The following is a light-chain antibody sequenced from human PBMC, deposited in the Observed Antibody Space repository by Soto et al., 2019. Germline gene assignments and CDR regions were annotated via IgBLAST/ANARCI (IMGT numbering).Light chain of an antibody. CDR3: QHYVSPPIT. V-gene: IGKV3-11*01. CDR2: GAS. J-gene: IGKJ5*01. Sequence: EVVLTQSPATLSLSPGERATLSCRASENVRTFVDWYQQKPGQAPRLLIYGASNRATGIPARFSGSGSGTDFTLTISRLEPEDFAVYYCQHYVSPPITSGQGTRLEI. CDR1: ENVRTF.